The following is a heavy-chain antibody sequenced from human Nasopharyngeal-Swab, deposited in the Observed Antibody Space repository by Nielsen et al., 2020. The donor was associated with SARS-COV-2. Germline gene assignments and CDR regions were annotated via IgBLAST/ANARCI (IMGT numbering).Heavy chain of an antibody. CDR3: ARVYCSSTSCFYGMDV. Sequence: ASVKVSCKASGGTFSSYAISWVRQATGQGLEWMGWMNPNSGNTGYAQKFQGRVTITRNTSISTAYMELGSLRSEDTAVYYCARVYCSSTSCFYGMDVWGQGTTVTVSS. CDR2: MNPNSGNT. V-gene: IGHV1-8*03. D-gene: IGHD2-2*01. CDR1: GGTFSSYA. J-gene: IGHJ6*02.